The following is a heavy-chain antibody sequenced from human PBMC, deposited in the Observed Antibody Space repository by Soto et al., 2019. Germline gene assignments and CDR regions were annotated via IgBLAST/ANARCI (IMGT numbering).Heavy chain of an antibody. Sequence: EGHLVESGGGLVKPGGSLRLSCVASGFVFNGAWMSWVRQAPGTGLEWVGRIKSGSSVGATDYAAPVRGRFTISRDDLKKTGYLQTGRPKPGDSAVYYFSPMAVTPPPPWGQGTLVTVSS. CDR1: GFVFNGAW. CDR2: IKSGSSVGAT. V-gene: IGHV3-15*01. D-gene: IGHD6-19*01. J-gene: IGHJ5*02. CDR3: SPMAVTPPPP.